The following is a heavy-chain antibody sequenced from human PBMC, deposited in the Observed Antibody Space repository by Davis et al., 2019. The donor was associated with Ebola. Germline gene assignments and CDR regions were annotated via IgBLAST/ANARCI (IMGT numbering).Heavy chain of an antibody. CDR1: GFTFSSYG. J-gene: IGHJ6*02. V-gene: IGHV3-23*01. CDR3: ARGYCSGGSCRIHYYYGMDV. Sequence: GESLKISCAASGFTFSSYGMNWVRQAPGKGLEWVSGLNRYGSSTFYADSVKGRFTISRDNSKSTLYLQMNSLRAEDTAVYYCARGYCSGGSCRIHYYYGMDVWGQGTTVTVSS. D-gene: IGHD2-15*01. CDR2: LNRYGSST.